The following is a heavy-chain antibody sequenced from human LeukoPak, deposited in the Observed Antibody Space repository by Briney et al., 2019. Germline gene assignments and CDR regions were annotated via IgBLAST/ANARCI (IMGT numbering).Heavy chain of an antibody. CDR1: VFTFVEYG. D-gene: IGHD3-10*01. CDR3: AKGRWNYGSGPGTDPDWNFDL. Sequence: GRALRLSFASSVFTFVEYGMHAVGQAPWRGLEGVAIMCWISCRRGYAESVEGRFTLSRDNAQNSLYLQMDGLRVDDTAFYYCAKGRWNYGSGPGTDPDWNFDLWGRGTLVTVSS. CDR2: MCWISCRR. J-gene: IGHJ2*01. V-gene: IGHV3-9*01.